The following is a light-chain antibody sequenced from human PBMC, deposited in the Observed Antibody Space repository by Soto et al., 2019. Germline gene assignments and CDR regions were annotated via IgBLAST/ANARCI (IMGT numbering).Light chain of an antibody. Sequence: EMVMTQSPATLSVSPGERVTLSCRASESVHRNLAWYQQKPGQGPSLLIYYASTRATGVPDRFTGSGSGKEFTLTTSSLQSEDFGVYHCQHYSNWPPTFGPGTKVEIK. J-gene: IGKJ3*01. V-gene: IGKV3-15*01. CDR3: QHYSNWPPT. CDR2: YAS. CDR1: ESVHRN.